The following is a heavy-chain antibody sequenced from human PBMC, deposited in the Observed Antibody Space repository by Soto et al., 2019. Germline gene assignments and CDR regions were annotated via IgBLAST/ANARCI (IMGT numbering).Heavy chain of an antibody. CDR1: GFTFSSYA. J-gene: IGHJ5*02. Sequence: GGSLRLSCAASGFTFSSYAMSWVRQAPGKGLEWVSAISGSGGSTYYADSVKGRFTISRDNSKNTLYLQMNSLRAEDTAVYYCAKDGVLRYFDWLISWFAPWGQGTLVTVSS. D-gene: IGHD3-9*01. V-gene: IGHV3-23*01. CDR3: AKDGVLRYFDWLISWFAP. CDR2: ISGSGGST.